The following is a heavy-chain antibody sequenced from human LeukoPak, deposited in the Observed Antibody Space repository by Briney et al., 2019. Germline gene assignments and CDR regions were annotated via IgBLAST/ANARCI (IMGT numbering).Heavy chain of an antibody. D-gene: IGHD3-9*01. J-gene: IGHJ4*02. Sequence: PGGSLRLSCAASGFTFSSYAMSWVRQAPGRGLEWVSAISGSGGSTYYADSVKGRFTISRDNSKNTLYLQMNSLRAEDTAVYYCAKSLRYFDWLLDYWGQGTLVTVSS. V-gene: IGHV3-23*01. CDR3: AKSLRYFDWLLDY. CDR1: GFTFSSYA. CDR2: ISGSGGST.